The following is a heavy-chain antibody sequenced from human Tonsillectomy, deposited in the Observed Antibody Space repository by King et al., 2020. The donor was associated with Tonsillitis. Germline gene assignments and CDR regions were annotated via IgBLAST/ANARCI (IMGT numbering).Heavy chain of an antibody. J-gene: IGHJ4*02. CDR2: IYYSGST. D-gene: IGHD2-15*01. V-gene: IGHV4-39*01. Sequence: QLQESGPGLVKPSETLSLTCTVSGGSISGSTYYWGWNRQPPGKGLEWIGSIYYSGSTYHNPSLKSRVTISVDTSKNQVSLKLSSVTAADTAVYYCARIVYCSGGTCSHEFDYWGQGTLVTVSS. CDR3: ARIVYCSGGTCSHEFDY. CDR1: GGSISGSTYY.